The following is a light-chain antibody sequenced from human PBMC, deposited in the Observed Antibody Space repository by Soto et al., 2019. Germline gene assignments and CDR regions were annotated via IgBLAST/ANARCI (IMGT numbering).Light chain of an antibody. CDR1: QSVSSSY. V-gene: IGKV3-20*01. CDR2: GAS. J-gene: IGKJ1*01. CDR3: QQYGSSPTWT. Sequence: EIVLTQSPCTLSLSPGERATLSCRASQSVSSSYLAWYQQKPGQAPRLLIYGASSRATGIPDRFSGSGSGTDFTLTISRLEPEDFAVYYCQQYGSSPTWTFGQRTKVDIK.